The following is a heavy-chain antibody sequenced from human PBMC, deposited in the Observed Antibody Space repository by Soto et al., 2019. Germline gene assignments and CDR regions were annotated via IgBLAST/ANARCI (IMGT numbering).Heavy chain of an antibody. CDR1: GFSLSNARMG. V-gene: IGHV2-26*01. J-gene: IGHJ4*02. Sequence: SCPTLVNPTEALTLTCTVSGFSLSNARMGXSWIRQPPGKALEWLAHIFSNDEKSYSTSLKSRLTISKDTSKSQVVLTMTNMDPVDTATYYCARIGQLNWNYFRFDYWGQGTLVTVSS. CDR3: ARIGQLNWNYFRFDY. D-gene: IGHD1-7*01. CDR2: IFSNDEK.